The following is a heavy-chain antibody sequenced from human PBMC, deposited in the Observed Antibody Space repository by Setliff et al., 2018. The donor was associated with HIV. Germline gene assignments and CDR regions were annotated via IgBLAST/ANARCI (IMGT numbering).Heavy chain of an antibody. Sequence: PSETLSLTCTVSGGSISRDSFYWGWFRQPPGEGLGWIGSIYYSGTTYYAPSLETRLTISVDTSTNQFSLKLTSVTAADTAMYFCAGDSGYPSNWFDPWGQGILVTVS. V-gene: IGHV4-39*02. CDR3: AGDSGYPSNWFDP. CDR1: GGSISRDSFY. CDR2: IYYSGTT. J-gene: IGHJ5*02. D-gene: IGHD3-22*01.